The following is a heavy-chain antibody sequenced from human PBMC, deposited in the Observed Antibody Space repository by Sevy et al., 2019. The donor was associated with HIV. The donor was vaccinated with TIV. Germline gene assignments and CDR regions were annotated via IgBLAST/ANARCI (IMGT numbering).Heavy chain of an antibody. CDR1: GGTFSSYA. CDR2: IIPIFGTA. V-gene: IGHV1-69*13. Sequence: ASVKVSCKASGGTFSSYAISWVRQAPGQGLEWMGGIIPIFGTANYAQKFQGRVTIIADESTSTAYMELSSLRSEDTAVYYCARGGVRGVRARYYYFDYWGQGTLVTVSS. J-gene: IGHJ4*02. CDR3: ARGGVRGVRARYYYFDY. D-gene: IGHD3-10*01.